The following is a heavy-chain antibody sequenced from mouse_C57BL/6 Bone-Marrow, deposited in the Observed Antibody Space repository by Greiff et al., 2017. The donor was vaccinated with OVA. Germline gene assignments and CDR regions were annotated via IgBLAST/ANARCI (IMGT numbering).Heavy chain of an antibody. CDR3: ASRGAMDD. Sequence: EVKLMESGGGLVKPGGSLKLSCAASGFTFSDYGMHWVRQAPEKGLEWVAYISSGSSHIYYADTVKGRFTISRDNAKNTLFLQMTSLRSEDTAMYYCASRGAMDDWGQGTSVTVSS. CDR1: GFTFSDYG. J-gene: IGHJ4*01. CDR2: ISSGSSHI. V-gene: IGHV5-17*01.